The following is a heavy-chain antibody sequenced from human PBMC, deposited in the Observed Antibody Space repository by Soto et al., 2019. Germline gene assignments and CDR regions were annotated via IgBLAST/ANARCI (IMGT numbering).Heavy chain of an antibody. Sequence: ASVKVSCKASGYTFTSYAMHWVRQAPGQRLEWMGWINAGNGNTKYSQKFQGRVTITRDTSASTAYMELSSLRSEDTAVYYCARVGIDILTGPFDYWGQGTLVTVSS. CDR1: GYTFTSYA. J-gene: IGHJ4*02. CDR3: ARVGIDILTGPFDY. D-gene: IGHD3-9*01. CDR2: INAGNGNT. V-gene: IGHV1-3*01.